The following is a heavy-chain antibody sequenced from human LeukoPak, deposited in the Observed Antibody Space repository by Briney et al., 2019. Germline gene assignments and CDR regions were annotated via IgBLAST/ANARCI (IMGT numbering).Heavy chain of an antibody. Sequence: PSETLSLTCTVSGGSISSSSYYWGWIRQPPGKGLEWIGEINHSGSTNYNPSLKSRVTISVDTSKNQFSLKLSSVTAADTAVYYCASRQSPPRYFDWLRKMGWFDPWGQGTLVTVSS. V-gene: IGHV4-39*07. CDR2: INHSGST. CDR3: ASRQSPPRYFDWLRKMGWFDP. J-gene: IGHJ5*02. CDR1: GGSISSSSYY. D-gene: IGHD3-9*01.